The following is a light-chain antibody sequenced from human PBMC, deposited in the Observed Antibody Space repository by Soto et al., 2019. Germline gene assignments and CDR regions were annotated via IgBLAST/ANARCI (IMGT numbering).Light chain of an antibody. CDR1: SSDVGNYNY. V-gene: IGLV2-14*03. Sequence: LTQPTSVSGSPGQSIIISCTGTSSDVGNYNYVSWYQHHPGKAPKLMICDVSDRPSGVSNRFSGSKSGNTASLTISGLQAEDEADYYCSSYTSGSTPWVFGTGTKVTVL. J-gene: IGLJ1*01. CDR2: DVS. CDR3: SSYTSGSTPWV.